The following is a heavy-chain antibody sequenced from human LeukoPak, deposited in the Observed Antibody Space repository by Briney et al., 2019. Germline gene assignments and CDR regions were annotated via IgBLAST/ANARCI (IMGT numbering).Heavy chain of an antibody. V-gene: IGHV2-5*01. Sequence: EPGPTLVKPTQTLTLTCTFSGFSLSTSAVGVGWIRQPPGRALEWLALIYWNGDKRYSPSLRSRLTITKDTSKNQVVLTMTNMDPVDTATYYCAHRIRFGESSNENWFDPWGQGTLVTVSS. CDR2: IYWNGDK. CDR1: GFSLSTSAVG. D-gene: IGHD3-10*01. J-gene: IGHJ5*02. CDR3: AHRIRFGESSNENWFDP.